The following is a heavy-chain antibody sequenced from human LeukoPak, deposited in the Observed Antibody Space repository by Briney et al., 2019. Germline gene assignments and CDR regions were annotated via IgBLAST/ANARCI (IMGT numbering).Heavy chain of an antibody. CDR1: GYTFTSYA. D-gene: IGHD2-2*01. CDR3: ARLASRDYYMDV. CDR2: INAGNGNT. Sequence: ASVKVSCKASGYTFTSYAMHWVRQAPGQRLEWMGWINAGNGNTKYSQKFQGRVTITRDTSASTAYMELSSLRAEDTAVYYCARLASRDYYMDVWGKGTTVTVSS. J-gene: IGHJ6*03. V-gene: IGHV1-3*01.